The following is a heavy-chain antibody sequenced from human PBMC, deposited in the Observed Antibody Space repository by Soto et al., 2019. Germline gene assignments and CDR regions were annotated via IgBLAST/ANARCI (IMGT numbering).Heavy chain of an antibody. J-gene: IGHJ5*02. CDR2: INAGNGNT. CDR1: GYTFTSYA. V-gene: IGHV1-3*01. D-gene: IGHD3-3*01. Sequence: ASVKVSCKASGYTFTSYAMHWVRQAPGQRLEWMGWINAGNGNTKYSQKFQGRVTITRDTSASTAYMELSSLRSEDTAVYYCARDEVGLRFLEGLSWFDPWGQGTLVTVSS. CDR3: ARDEVGLRFLEGLSWFDP.